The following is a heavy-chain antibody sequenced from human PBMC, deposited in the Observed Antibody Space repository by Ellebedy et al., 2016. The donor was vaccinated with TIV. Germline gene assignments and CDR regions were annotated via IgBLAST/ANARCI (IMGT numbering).Heavy chain of an antibody. CDR3: ARDMAWGNERINDPFDM. CDR1: GFSFSSYS. CDR2: MSGSTITT. V-gene: IGHV3-48*04. Sequence: GESLKISCAASGFSFSSYSMNWVRQAPGKGLEWVSYMSGSTITTYYANSVKGRFTISRDNAKNSLYLQMNSRRAEDTAVYYCARDMAWGNERINDPFDMWGQGTMVTVSS. D-gene: IGHD7-27*01. J-gene: IGHJ3*02.